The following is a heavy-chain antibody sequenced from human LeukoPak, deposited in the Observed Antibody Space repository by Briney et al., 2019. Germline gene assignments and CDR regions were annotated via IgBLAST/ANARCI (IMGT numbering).Heavy chain of an antibody. J-gene: IGHJ5*02. D-gene: IGHD4-17*01. CDR3: AKDTRATVTTGNWFDP. CDR2: TRYDGGNK. CDR1: GFTFSSYG. V-gene: IGHV3-30*02. Sequence: PGGSLRLSCAASGFTFSSYGMHWVRQAPGKGLEWVAFTRYDGGNKYYADSVKGRFTISRDNSKNMLYLQMNSLRAEDTAMYYCAKDTRATVTTGNWFDPWGQGTLVTVSS.